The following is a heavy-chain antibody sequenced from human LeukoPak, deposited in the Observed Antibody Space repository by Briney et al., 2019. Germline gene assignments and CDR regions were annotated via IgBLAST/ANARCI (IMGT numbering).Heavy chain of an antibody. V-gene: IGHV4-59*08. CDR1: GGSISSYY. J-gene: IGHJ4*02. CDR3: ARVIVGATTIDY. D-gene: IGHD1-26*01. CDR2: VAYSGST. Sequence: SETLSLTCTVSGGSISSYYWSWIRQSPGKGLEWIGYVAYSGSTNYNPSLESRVTISLDTSKNQCSLKLSSVTAADTAVYYCARVIVGATTIDYWGQGTLVTVSS.